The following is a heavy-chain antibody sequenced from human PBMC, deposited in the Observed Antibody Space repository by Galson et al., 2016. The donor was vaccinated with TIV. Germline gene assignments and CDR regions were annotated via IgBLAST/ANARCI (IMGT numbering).Heavy chain of an antibody. Sequence: ATLSLPCTVSGGSISSYYLSRIRQPPGKGLEWIGHIYYSGSTDYNPSLKSRVTISMDKSKNQFSLKLSSVTAADTAVYYCARDKSGYDPVDHFYYYMDVWGKGTTVTVS. CDR3: ARDKSGYDPVDHFYYYMDV. D-gene: IGHD5-12*01. V-gene: IGHV4-59*01. J-gene: IGHJ6*03. CDR1: GGSISSYY. CDR2: IYYSGST.